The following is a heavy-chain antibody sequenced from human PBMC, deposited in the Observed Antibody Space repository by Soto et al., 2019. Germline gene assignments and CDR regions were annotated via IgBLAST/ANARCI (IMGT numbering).Heavy chain of an antibody. CDR1: GFTFNNYA. D-gene: IGHD6-6*01. Sequence: PGGSLRLSCAASGFTFNNYAMNWVRQAPGKGLVWVSSISGSGDDTFYPDSVKGRFTISRDNSRNTLYLQMNSLRPEDTAIYYCAKNGYEYSTSSPWFDPWGQGTLVTVSS. CDR3: AKNGYEYSTSSPWFDP. CDR2: ISGSGDDT. V-gene: IGHV3-23*01. J-gene: IGHJ5*02.